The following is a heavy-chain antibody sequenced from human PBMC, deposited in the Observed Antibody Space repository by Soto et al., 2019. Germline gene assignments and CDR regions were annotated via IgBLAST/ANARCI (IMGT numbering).Heavy chain of an antibody. D-gene: IGHD3-10*01. CDR3: TRAATKWFGVPPPHFDY. Sequence: PGGSLRLSCTASGFTFGDYAMSWVRQAPGKGLEWVGFIRSKAYGRTTEYAASVKGRFTISRDDSKSIAYLQMNSLKTEDTAVYYCTRAATKWFGVPPPHFDYWGQGTLVTVSS. V-gene: IGHV3-49*04. CDR2: IRSKAYGRTT. CDR1: GFTFGDYA. J-gene: IGHJ4*02.